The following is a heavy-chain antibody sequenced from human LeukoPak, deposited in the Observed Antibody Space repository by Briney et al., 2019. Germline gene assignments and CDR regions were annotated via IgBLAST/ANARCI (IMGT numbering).Heavy chain of an antibody. Sequence: SGGSLRLSCAGSGFSFNKYWMHWVRQAPGKGLVWVSRMNIDGSSTSYADPVKGRFTISRDNAKSTLYLQMNSLRAEDTAVYYCARVYMTGTSFDSWGQGTLVTVSS. CDR1: GFSFNKYW. CDR3: ARVYMTGTSFDS. CDR2: MNIDGSST. V-gene: IGHV3-74*01. D-gene: IGHD3-9*01. J-gene: IGHJ4*02.